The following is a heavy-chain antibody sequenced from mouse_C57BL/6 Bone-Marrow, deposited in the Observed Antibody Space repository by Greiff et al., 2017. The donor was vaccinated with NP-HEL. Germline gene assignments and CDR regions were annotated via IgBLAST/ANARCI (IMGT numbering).Heavy chain of an antibody. CDR3: ARGYGTFAY. CDR2: IYASDSET. D-gene: IGHD2-10*02. Sequence: VQLQQPGAELVRPGSSVKLSCKASGYTFTSYWMDWVKQRPGQGLEWIGNIYASDSETHYNQKFKDKATLTVDKSSSTAYMQLSSLTSEDSAVYYCARGYGTFAYWGQGTLVTVSA. CDR1: GYTFTSYW. V-gene: IGHV1-61*01. J-gene: IGHJ3*01.